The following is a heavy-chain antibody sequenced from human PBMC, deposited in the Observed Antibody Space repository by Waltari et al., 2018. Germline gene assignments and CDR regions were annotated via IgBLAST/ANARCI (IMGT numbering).Heavy chain of an antibody. Sequence: QVQLVQSGAEVKKPGASVKVSCKASGYTFTSYYMHWVRQAPGKGLEWMGISKPSSGTTSYAQNCQGRVTMTGDTSTSTVYMELSSLGSEDTAVYYCARDTGALWMDVWGQGTTVTVSS. J-gene: IGHJ6*02. CDR2: SKPSSGTT. CDR1: GYTFTSYY. D-gene: IGHD2-21*01. V-gene: IGHV1-46*01. CDR3: ARDTGALWMDV.